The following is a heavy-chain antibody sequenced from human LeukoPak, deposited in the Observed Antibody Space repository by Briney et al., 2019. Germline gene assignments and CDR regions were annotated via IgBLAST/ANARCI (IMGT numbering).Heavy chain of an antibody. Sequence: GGSLRLSCAASGFTFSSYAINWVRQAPGKGLEWVSIISGSGGSTYYADSVKGRFTISRDNSKNTLYLQMNSLRAEDTAVYYCAKPRRDYDILTGYSFAYYFDYWGQGTLVTVSS. CDR2: ISGSGGST. CDR3: AKPRRDYDILTGYSFAYYFDY. J-gene: IGHJ4*02. D-gene: IGHD3-9*01. V-gene: IGHV3-23*01. CDR1: GFTFSSYA.